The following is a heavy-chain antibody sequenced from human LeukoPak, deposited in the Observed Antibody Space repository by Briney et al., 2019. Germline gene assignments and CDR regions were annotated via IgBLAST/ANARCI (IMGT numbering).Heavy chain of an antibody. CDR3: ARLLRHYGDPIGPYDY. CDR1: GGSISSDY. V-gene: IGHV4-59*01. Sequence: SETLSLTCTVPGGSISSDYWSWIRQPPGKGLEWIGYIHYSGITNYNPSLKSRVTISVDTSKNQFSLKLSSVTAADTAVYYCARLLRHYGDPIGPYDYWGQGTLVTVSS. D-gene: IGHD4-17*01. J-gene: IGHJ4*02. CDR2: IHYSGIT.